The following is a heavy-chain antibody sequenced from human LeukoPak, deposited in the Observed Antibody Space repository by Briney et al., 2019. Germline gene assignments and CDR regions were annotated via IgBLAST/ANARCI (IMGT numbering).Heavy chain of an antibody. J-gene: IGHJ6*04. V-gene: IGHV1-3*01. CDR3: ARDEITMVRGVTNGMDV. D-gene: IGHD3-10*01. CDR2: INAGNDNT. Sequence: RWASVKVSCKASGYTFTSYAMHWVRQAPGQRLEWMGWINAGNDNTKYSQKFQGRVTITRDTSASTAYMELSSLRSEDTAVYYCARDEITMVRGVTNGMDVWGKGTTVTVSS. CDR1: GYTFTSYA.